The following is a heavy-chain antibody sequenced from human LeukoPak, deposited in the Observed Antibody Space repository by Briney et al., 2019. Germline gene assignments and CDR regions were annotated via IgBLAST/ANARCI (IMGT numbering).Heavy chain of an antibody. CDR3: ARRAPGNSSFDY. V-gene: IGHV4-59*08. CDR1: GGSFSSYY. Sequence: SETLSLTCTVSGGSFSSYYWSWIRQPPGKGLEWIGYIWHRGTTNYNPSLKSRVTMSEDTSKNHFSLNLSSVTAADTAVYYCARRAPGNSSFDYWGQGTLATVSS. J-gene: IGHJ4*02. CDR2: IWHRGTT. D-gene: IGHD4-23*01.